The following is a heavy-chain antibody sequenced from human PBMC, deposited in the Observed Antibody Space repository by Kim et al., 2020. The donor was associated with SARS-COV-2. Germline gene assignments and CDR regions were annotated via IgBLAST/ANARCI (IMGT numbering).Heavy chain of an antibody. CDR1: GYTFTSYY. Sequence: ASLKVSCKASGYTFTSYYLHWLRQTPGQGLEWMGVINPSGGSTTYAQKFQDRVTMTRDTSTNTVYTEMSSLRSEDTAVYYCARGTYSSALDVGYCDYWGQ. CDR2: INPSGGST. CDR3: ARGTYSSALDVGYCDY. V-gene: IGHV1-46*01. J-gene: IGHJ4*02. D-gene: IGHD6-19*01.